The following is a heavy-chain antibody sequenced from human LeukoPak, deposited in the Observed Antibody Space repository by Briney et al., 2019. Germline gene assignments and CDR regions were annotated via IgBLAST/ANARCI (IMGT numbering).Heavy chain of an antibody. J-gene: IGHJ4*02. CDR1: GFTFSSYG. CDR2: ISYDGSNK. V-gene: IGHV3-30*18. Sequence: GGSLRLSCAASGFTFSSYGMHWVRQAPGKGLEWVAVISYDGSNKYYADSVKGRFTISRDNSKNTLYLQMNSLRAEDTAVYYCAKAWIAAGYYLIDYWGQGTLVTVSS. D-gene: IGHD3-9*01. CDR3: AKAWIAAGYYLIDY.